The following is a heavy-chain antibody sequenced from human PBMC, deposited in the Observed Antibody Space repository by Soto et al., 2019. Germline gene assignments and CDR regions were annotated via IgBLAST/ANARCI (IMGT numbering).Heavy chain of an antibody. CDR3: ARLAPRDGDPKTVRAFDI. Sequence: QVQLQESGPGLVKPSETLSLTCTVSGGSITSFFWSWIRQPPGKGLEWIAYISSSGSTKYNPSLKSRVTISLDTSKNQFHLRSISVTAADTAVYYCARLAPRDGDPKTVRAFDIWGQGTMVTVSS. CDR2: ISSSGST. D-gene: IGHD1-1*01. V-gene: IGHV4-59*01. CDR1: GGSITSFF. J-gene: IGHJ3*02.